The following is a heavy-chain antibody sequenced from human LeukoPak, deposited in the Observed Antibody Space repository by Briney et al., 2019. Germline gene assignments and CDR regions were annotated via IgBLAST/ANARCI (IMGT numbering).Heavy chain of an antibody. J-gene: IGHJ5*02. CDR1: GYSISSYY. CDR3: ARDRAANWFDP. Sequence: SETLSLTCTVSGYSISSYYWGWIRQPPGKGLEWIGSVYHSGSSYYNPSLKSRVTISIDTSKNQFSLKLSSVTAADTAVYYCARDRAANWFDPWGQGTLVTVSS. D-gene: IGHD3-10*01. CDR2: VYHSGSS. V-gene: IGHV4-38-2*02.